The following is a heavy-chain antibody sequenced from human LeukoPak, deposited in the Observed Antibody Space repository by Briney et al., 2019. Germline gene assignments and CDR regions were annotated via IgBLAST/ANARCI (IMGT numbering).Heavy chain of an antibody. CDR3: ARDYIRWELLTEKHYYYYYMDV. Sequence: PGGSLRLSCATSGFTFSTYGFHWVRQAPGKGLEWVADMSYDGSDKDYADSVKGRFTISRDNSKNTLYLQMNSLRVEDTAVYYCARDYIRWELLTEKHYYYYYMDVWGKGTTVTVSS. V-gene: IGHV3-30*03. D-gene: IGHD1-26*01. CDR2: MSYDGSDK. J-gene: IGHJ6*03. CDR1: GFTFSTYG.